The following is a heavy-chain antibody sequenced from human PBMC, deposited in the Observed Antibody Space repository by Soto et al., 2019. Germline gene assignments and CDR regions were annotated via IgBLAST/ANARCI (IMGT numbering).Heavy chain of an antibody. CDR2: ISSSSSYI. V-gene: IGHV3-21*01. CDR1: GFTFSSYS. Sequence: PVGTLRLSCAASGFTFSSYSMNSVRQAPGKGLEWVSSISSSSSYIYYAESVKGRFTISRDNAKNSLYLQMNSLRAEDTAVYYCARDNSSGWADYWGQGTLVTVSS. J-gene: IGHJ4*02. D-gene: IGHD6-19*01. CDR3: ARDNSSGWADY.